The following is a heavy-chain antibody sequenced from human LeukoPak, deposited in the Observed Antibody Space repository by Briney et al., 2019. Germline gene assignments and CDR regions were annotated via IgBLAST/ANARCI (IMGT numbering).Heavy chain of an antibody. CDR3: ASYSDLKTNWFDP. J-gene: IGHJ5*02. D-gene: IGHD4-11*01. V-gene: IGHV4-4*07. Sequence: SETLSLTCTVSGGSISSYYWSWIRQPAGKGLESIGHISTSGSTNYNPSLKSRVTMSVDTSKNQFSLKLSSVTAADTAVYYCASYSDLKTNWFDPWGQGTLVTVSS. CDR2: ISTSGST. CDR1: GGSISSYY.